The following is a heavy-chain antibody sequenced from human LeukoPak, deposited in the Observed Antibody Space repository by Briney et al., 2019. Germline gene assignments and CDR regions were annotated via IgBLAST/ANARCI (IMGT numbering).Heavy chain of an antibody. CDR3: ARAGYGDSDFDY. CDR1: GGAFSDYY. Sequence: SETLSLTGTVSGGAFSDYYWGWIRQSPGKGLEWIGYIYYTGSTSYNACLRSRVTMSADTSKNQLSLKLNSVTAADTAVYYCARAGYGDSDFDYWGQGTLVTVSS. CDR2: IYYTGST. J-gene: IGHJ4*02. D-gene: IGHD4-17*01. V-gene: IGHV4-59*08.